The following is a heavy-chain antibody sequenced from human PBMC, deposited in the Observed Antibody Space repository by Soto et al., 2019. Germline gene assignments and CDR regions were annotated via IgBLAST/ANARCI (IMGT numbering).Heavy chain of an antibody. Sequence: GGSLRLSCAASGFTFSSYGIHWVRQAPCKGLEWVAVISYDGSNKYYADSVKGRFTISRDNSKNTLYLQMNSLRAEDTAVYYCATSLGAMIVPYRSTDYWGQGTLVTVSS. D-gene: IGHD3-22*01. CDR2: ISYDGSNK. J-gene: IGHJ4*02. V-gene: IGHV3-30*03. CDR3: ATSLGAMIVPYRSTDY. CDR1: GFTFSSYG.